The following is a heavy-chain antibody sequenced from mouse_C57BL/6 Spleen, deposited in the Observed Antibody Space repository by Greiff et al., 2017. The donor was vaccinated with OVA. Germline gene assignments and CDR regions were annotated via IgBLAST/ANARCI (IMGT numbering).Heavy chain of an antibody. D-gene: IGHD3-3*01. V-gene: IGHV1-69*01. CDR3: ARGDRGYYFDY. Sequence: QVQLQQPGAELVMPGASVKLSCKASGYTFTSYWMHWVKQRPGQGLEWIGEIDPSDSYTNYNQKFKGKSTLTVDKSSSTAYMQLSSLTSEDSAVYYCARGDRGYYFDYWGQGTTLTVSS. CDR2: IDPSDSYT. CDR1: GYTFTSYW. J-gene: IGHJ2*01.